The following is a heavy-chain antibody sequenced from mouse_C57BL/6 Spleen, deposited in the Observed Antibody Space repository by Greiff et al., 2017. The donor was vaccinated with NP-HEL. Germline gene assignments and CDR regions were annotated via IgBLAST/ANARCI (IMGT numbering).Heavy chain of an antibody. V-gene: IGHV1-64*01. CDR2: IHPNSGST. CDR3: ARPGTSLLDY. CDR1: GYTFTSYW. J-gene: IGHJ2*01. Sequence: QVQLQQPGAELVKPGASVKLSCKASGYTFTSYWMHWVKQRPGQGLEWIGMIHPNSGSTNYNEKFKSKATLTVAKSSSTAYMQLISLTSEDSAVYYCARPGTSLLDYWGQGTTLTVSS. D-gene: IGHD3-3*01.